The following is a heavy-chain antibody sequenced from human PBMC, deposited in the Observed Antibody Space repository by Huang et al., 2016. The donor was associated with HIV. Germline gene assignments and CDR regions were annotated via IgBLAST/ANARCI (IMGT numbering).Heavy chain of an antibody. CDR2: ISGSSGTI. Sequence: EVQLWESGGTLVQPGGSLRLSCGASGFTFSNYAMSWVRQAPGKGLEWVSFISGSSGTIYYAASVKGRFTISRDNVKKTVYLQMNSLRVEDAAVYYCAKDRGDGYSGYDYDYWGQGTLVTVSS. J-gene: IGHJ4*02. CDR1: GFTFSNYA. CDR3: AKDRGDGYSGYDYDY. D-gene: IGHD5-12*01. V-gene: IGHV3-23*01.